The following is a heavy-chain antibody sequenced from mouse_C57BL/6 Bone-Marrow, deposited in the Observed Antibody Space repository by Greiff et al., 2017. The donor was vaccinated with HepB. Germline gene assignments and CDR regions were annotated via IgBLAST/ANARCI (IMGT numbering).Heavy chain of an antibody. CDR1: GFTFSSYG. D-gene: IGHD2-4*01. CDR2: ISSGGSYT. Sequence: EVQRVESGGDLVKPGGSLKLSCAASGFTFSSYGMSWVRQTPDKRLEWVATISSGGSYTYYPDSVKGRFTISIDNAKNTLYLQMSSLKSEDTAMYYCARHHYDYDVAYWGQGALVTVSA. V-gene: IGHV5-6*01. J-gene: IGHJ3*01. CDR3: ARHHYDYDVAY.